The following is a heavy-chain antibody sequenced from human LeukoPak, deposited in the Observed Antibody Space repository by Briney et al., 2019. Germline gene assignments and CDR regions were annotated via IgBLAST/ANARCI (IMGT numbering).Heavy chain of an antibody. CDR3: AHRVVAGPLDY. D-gene: IGHD6-19*01. V-gene: IGHV2-5*01. CDR1: GLSLSTSGVG. CDR2: IYWNDDK. J-gene: IGHJ4*02. Sequence: VSGPTLVNPTQTRTLTCTFSGLSLSTSGVGVGWIRQPPGKALEWLALIYWNDDKRYSPSLKSRLTITKDTSKNQAVLTMTNMDPVDTATYYCAHRVVAGPLDYWGQGTLVTVSS.